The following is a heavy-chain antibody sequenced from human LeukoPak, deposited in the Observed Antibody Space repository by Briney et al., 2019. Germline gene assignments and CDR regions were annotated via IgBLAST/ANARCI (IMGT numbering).Heavy chain of an antibody. CDR1: GGTFSSYA. CDR3: ASKSDGSDPLGAYYFDY. D-gene: IGHD3-10*01. V-gene: IGHV1-69*13. J-gene: IGHJ4*02. Sequence: SVKVSCKASGGTFSSYAISWVRQAPGQGLEWMGGIIPIFGTANYAQKFQGRVTIAADESTSTAYMELSSLRSEDTAVYYCASKSDGSDPLGAYYFDYWGQGTLVTVSS. CDR2: IIPIFGTA.